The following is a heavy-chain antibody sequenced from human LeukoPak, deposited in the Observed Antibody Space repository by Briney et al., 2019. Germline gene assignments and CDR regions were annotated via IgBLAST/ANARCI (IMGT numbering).Heavy chain of an antibody. CDR1: GGSFSGYY. J-gene: IGHJ4*02. Sequence: PSETLSLTCAVYGGSFSGYYWSWIRQPPGKGLEWIGEINHSGSTSYNPSLKSRVTISVDTSKNQFSLKLSSVTAADTAVYYCARGRYSGSWYDYWGQGTLVTVSS. V-gene: IGHV4-34*01. D-gene: IGHD6-13*01. CDR3: ARGRYSGSWYDY. CDR2: INHSGST.